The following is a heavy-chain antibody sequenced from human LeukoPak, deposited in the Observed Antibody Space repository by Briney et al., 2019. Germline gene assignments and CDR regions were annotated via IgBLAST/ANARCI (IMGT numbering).Heavy chain of an antibody. V-gene: IGHV3-74*01. CDR3: AREYGSGRPFDY. D-gene: IGHD3-10*01. CDR1: GFTFSSYW. CDR2: INTDGSST. Sequence: GGSLRLSCAASGFTFSSYWMHWVRQAPGKGLVWVSRINTDGSSTNYADSVKGRFTISRGNAKNTLYLQMNSLRAEDTAVYYCAREYGSGRPFDYWGQGILVTVSS. J-gene: IGHJ4*02.